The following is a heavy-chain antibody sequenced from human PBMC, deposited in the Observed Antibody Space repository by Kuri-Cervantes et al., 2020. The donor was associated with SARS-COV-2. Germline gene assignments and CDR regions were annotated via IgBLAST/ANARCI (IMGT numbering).Heavy chain of an antibody. D-gene: IGHD3-3*01. Sequence: ETLSLTCAASGFTFSSYSMNWVRQAPGKGLEWVSYISSSSSTIYYADSVKGRFTISRDNAKNSLYLQMNSLRAEDTAVYYCARGRYDFWSGFFPPTLWGQGTLVTVSS. J-gene: IGHJ4*02. V-gene: IGHV3-48*01. CDR3: ARGRYDFWSGFFPPTL. CDR2: ISSSSSTI. CDR1: GFTFSSYS.